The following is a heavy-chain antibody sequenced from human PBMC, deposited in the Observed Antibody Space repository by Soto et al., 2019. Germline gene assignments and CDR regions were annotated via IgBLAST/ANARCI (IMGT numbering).Heavy chain of an antibody. D-gene: IGHD3-22*01. V-gene: IGHV1-2*04. CDR2: INPNSGGT. J-gene: IGHJ1*01. Sequence: ASVKVSCKASGYTFTGYYMHWVRQAPGQGLEWMGWINPNSGGTNYAQKFQGWVTMTRDTSISTAYMELSRLRSDDTAVYYCARVSLRDDSSCYPSPAEYFQHWGQGTLVTVSS. CDR1: GYTFTGYY. CDR3: ARVSLRDDSSCYPSPAEYFQH.